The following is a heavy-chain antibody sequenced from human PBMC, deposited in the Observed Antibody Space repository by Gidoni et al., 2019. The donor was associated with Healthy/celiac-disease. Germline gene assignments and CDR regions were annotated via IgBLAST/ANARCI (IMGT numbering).Heavy chain of an antibody. V-gene: IGHV1-69*06. D-gene: IGHD2-2*02. CDR1: GGTFSSYA. CDR3: ARSYCSSTSCYTADYYYGMDV. Sequence: QVQLVQSGAEVKKPGSSVKVSCQASGGTFSSYAISWVRQAPGQGLEWMGGIIPIFGTANYAQKFQGRVTITADKSTSTAYMELSSLRSEDTAVYYCARSYCSSTSCYTADYYYGMDVWGQGTTVTVSS. CDR2: IIPIFGTA. J-gene: IGHJ6*02.